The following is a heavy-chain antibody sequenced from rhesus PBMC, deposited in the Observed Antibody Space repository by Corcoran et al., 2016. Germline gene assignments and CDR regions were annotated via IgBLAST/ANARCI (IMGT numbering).Heavy chain of an antibody. D-gene: IGHD3-9*01. CDR2: IIDSAASN. V-gene: IGHV4S14*01. J-gene: IGHJ4*01. CDR3: ARGGDSEDDYWLLHFDY. Sequence: QVQLQESGPGLVKPSETLSLTCAVSGYSISSNYWTWIRTPPGKGREWIGRIIDSAASNYPNPAPKRRLTRSVDTSSNQFSLRLCSVTAAVTAVYYCARGGDSEDDYWLLHFDYWGQGVLVTVSS. CDR1: GYSISSNY.